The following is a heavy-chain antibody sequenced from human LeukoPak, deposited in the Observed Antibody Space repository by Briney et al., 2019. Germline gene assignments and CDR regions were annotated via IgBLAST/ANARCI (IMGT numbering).Heavy chain of an antibody. J-gene: IGHJ4*02. CDR3: AKDRRITIFGVVILPTAFDY. CDR2: ISGSGGST. CDR1: GFTFSSCA. Sequence: GGSLRLSCAASGFTFSSCAMSWVRQAPGKGLEWVSAISGSGGSTYYADSVKGRFTISRDNSKNTLYLQMNSLRAEDTAVYYCAKDRRITIFGVVILPTAFDYWGQGTLVTVSS. V-gene: IGHV3-23*01. D-gene: IGHD3-3*01.